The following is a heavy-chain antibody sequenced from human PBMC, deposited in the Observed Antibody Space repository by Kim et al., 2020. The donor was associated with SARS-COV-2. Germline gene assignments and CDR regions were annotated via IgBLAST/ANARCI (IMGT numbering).Heavy chain of an antibody. CDR1: GYTFTSYY. J-gene: IGHJ5*02. Sequence: ASVKVSCKASGYTFTSYYMHWVRQAPGQGLEWMGIINPSGGSTSYAQKFQSRVTMTRDTSSSTVYMELSSLRSEDTAVYYCARARGRSTMVRGPRANWFDPWGQGTLVTVSS. D-gene: IGHD3-10*01. V-gene: IGHV1-46*01. CDR2: INPSGGST. CDR3: ARARGRSTMVRGPRANWFDP.